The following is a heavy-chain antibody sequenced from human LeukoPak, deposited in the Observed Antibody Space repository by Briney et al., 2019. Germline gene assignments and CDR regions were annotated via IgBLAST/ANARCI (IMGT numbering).Heavy chain of an antibody. CDR2: FHHSGGA. J-gene: IGHJ1*01. CDR3: ARDASTRKYFQH. D-gene: IGHD3-16*01. CDR1: GGSISSYY. V-gene: IGHV4-59*01. Sequence: PSETLTLTCTVSGGSISSYYWSWIRQPPGKGLERIGFFHHSGGADYNPSLKSRVAISVDTSEKQFSLKLTSVTAADTAVYYCARDASTRKYFQHWGQGTLVTVSS.